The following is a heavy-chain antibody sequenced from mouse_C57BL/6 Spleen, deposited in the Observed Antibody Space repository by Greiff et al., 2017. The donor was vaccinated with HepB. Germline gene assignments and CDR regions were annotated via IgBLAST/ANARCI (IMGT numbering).Heavy chain of an antibody. D-gene: IGHD3-2*02. CDR2: VYPYNGGT. V-gene: IGHV1-36*01. Sequence: VQLQQSGPVLVKPGPSVKISCKASGFTFTDYYMHWVKQSHGKSLEWIGLVYPYNGGTSYNQKFKGKATLTVDTSASTAYMELNSLTSEDSAVYYCARPLDSSGPNYYAMDDWGQGTSVTVSS. CDR1: GFTFTDYY. J-gene: IGHJ4*01. CDR3: ARPLDSSGPNYYAMDD.